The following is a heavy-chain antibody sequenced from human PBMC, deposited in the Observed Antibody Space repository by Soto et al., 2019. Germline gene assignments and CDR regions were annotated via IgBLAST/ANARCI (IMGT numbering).Heavy chain of an antibody. CDR2: ISAYNGKT. Sequence: QVQLVQSGAEVKKPGASVKVSCKASGYTFTSYGISWVRQAPGQGLEWMGWISAYNGKTNYAQKLQGRVTMTTDTSTSTAYMELRSLRSDDTAVYYCARDVHMITFGGVIVIYGYFDYWGQGTLVTVSS. CDR1: GYTFTSYG. CDR3: ARDVHMITFGGVIVIYGYFDY. D-gene: IGHD3-16*02. J-gene: IGHJ4*02. V-gene: IGHV1-18*01.